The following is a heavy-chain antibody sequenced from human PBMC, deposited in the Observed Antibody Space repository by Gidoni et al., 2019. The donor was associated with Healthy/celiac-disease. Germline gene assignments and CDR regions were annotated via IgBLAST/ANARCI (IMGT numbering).Heavy chain of an antibody. CDR3: ASAPYGSAFDI. CDR2: IYSGGSP. D-gene: IGHD2-15*01. J-gene: IGHJ3*02. CDR1: GFTVSSNY. Sequence: EVQLVETGGGLIQPGGSLRLSCAASGFTVSSNYMSWVRQAPGKGLEWVSVIYSGGSPYYAASVKGRFTISRDNSKNTLYLQMNSLRAEDTAVYYCASAPYGSAFDIWGQGTMVTVSS. V-gene: IGHV3-53*02.